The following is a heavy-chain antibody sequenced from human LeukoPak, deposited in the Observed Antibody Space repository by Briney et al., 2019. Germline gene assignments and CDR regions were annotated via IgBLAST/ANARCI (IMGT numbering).Heavy chain of an antibody. CDR2: IIPILGIT. J-gene: IGHJ1*01. V-gene: IGHV1-69*04. D-gene: IGHD3-16*02. Sequence: ASVKVSCKASGGTLSSYAISWVRQAPGQGLEWMGRIIPILGITNYGQKFQGRVTITADKSTNTAYMELSSLRSEDTAVYYCATVLSLYMGAFQHWGQGTLVTVSS. CDR1: GGTLSSYA. CDR3: ATVLSLYMGAFQH.